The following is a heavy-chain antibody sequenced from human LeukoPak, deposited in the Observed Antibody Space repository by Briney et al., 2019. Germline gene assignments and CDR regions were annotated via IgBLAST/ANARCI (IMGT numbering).Heavy chain of an antibody. CDR3: ARESQIVVVVAATPSWFDH. D-gene: IGHD2-15*01. CDR2: IIPILGIA. J-gene: IGHJ5*02. CDR1: GGTFISYA. V-gene: IGHV1-69*04. Sequence: ASVKVSCKASGGTFISYAISWVRQAPGQGLEWMGRIIPILGIANYAQKFQGRVTITADKSPSTAYMELSSLRSEDTAVYYCARESQIVVVVAATPSWFDHWGQGTLVTVSS.